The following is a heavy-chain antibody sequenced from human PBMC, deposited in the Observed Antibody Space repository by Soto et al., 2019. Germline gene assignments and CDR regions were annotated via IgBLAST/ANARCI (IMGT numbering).Heavy chain of an antibody. J-gene: IGHJ4*02. V-gene: IGHV4-59*01. CDR1: GGSISGSY. Sequence: SATLSLTCSVSGGSISGSYWSWIRQSPGKGLEWLGYVYYTGSTNYSPSLRSRVSISVDTSKNEFSLRLSSVTAADTAVYFWARSVAVTGAHIDYWGQGTQVTVYS. CDR3: ARSVAVTGAHIDY. CDR2: VYYTGST. D-gene: IGHD2-8*02.